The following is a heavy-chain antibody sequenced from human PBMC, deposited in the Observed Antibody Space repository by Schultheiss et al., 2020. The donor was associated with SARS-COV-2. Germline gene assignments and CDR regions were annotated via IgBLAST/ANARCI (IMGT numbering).Heavy chain of an antibody. V-gene: IGHV3-48*04. CDR1: GFTFSSYA. J-gene: IGHJ3*02. D-gene: IGHD6-19*01. CDR3: VLQWLGGPDAFDM. CDR2: ISSSGSSI. Sequence: GGSLRLSCAASGFTFSSYAMSWVRQAPGKGLEWVAYISSSGSSIFYADSVKGRFTISRDNSNNSLYLQMNSLRAEDTALYYCVLQWLGGPDAFDMWGQGTMVTVSS.